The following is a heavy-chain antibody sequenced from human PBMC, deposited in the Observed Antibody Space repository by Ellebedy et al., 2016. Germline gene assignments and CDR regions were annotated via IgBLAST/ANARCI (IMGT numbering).Heavy chain of an antibody. V-gene: IGHV4-61*02. D-gene: IGHD3-3*01. CDR3: ARSLSPLDNDFWSDYHNGDYFDY. CDR2: IYTSGRT. CDR1: GGSISRGGFY. J-gene: IGHJ4*02. Sequence: SETLSLXXTVSGGSISRGGFYWSWIRQPAGNKLEWIGRIYTSGRTNYNPSLKSRVTMSVDTSKNQFSLKLSSVTAADTAVYYCARSLSPLDNDFWSDYHNGDYFDYWGQGTLVTVSS.